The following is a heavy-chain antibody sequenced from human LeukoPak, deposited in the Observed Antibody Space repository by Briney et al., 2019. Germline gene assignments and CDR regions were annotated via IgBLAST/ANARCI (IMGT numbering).Heavy chain of an antibody. V-gene: IGHV1-2*04. CDR1: GYTFTGYY. CDR2: INPNSGGT. J-gene: IGHJ4*02. D-gene: IGHD3-16*02. CDR3: ARGGLSFPSNPPEGVDY. Sequence: GASVKVSCKASGYTFTGYYMHWVRQAPGQGLEWMGWINPNSGGTNYAQKFQGWVTMTRDTSISTAYMELSRLRSDDTAVYYCARGGLSFPSNPPEGVDYWGQGTLVTVSS.